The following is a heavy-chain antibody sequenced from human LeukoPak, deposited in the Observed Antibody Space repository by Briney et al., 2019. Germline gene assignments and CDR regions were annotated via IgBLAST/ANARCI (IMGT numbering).Heavy chain of an antibody. D-gene: IGHD3-9*01. CDR1: GFTFSSYA. V-gene: IGHV3-23*01. CDR3: AEGGILTGDPGRGFDY. CDR2: ISGSGGST. Sequence: GGSLRLSCAASGFTFSSYAMSWVRQAPGKGLEWVSAISGSGGSTYYADSVKGRFTISRDNSKNTLYLQMTSLRAADTAVYYCAEGGILTGDPGRGFDYWGQGTLVTVSS. J-gene: IGHJ4*02.